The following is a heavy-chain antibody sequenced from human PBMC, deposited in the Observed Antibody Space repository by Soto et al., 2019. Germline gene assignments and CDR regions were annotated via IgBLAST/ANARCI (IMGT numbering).Heavy chain of an antibody. CDR3: ARAISSSWTTRGYYYYYCMDV. CDR2: INSDGSIT. J-gene: IGHJ6*02. D-gene: IGHD6-13*01. V-gene: IGHV3-74*01. CDR1: GFTFSSYW. Sequence: GGSLRLSCAASGFTFSSYWMHCLRQAPGKGLVWVSRINSDGSITSYADSVKGRFTISKDNPKNTLYLQMNSLRAEDTAVYYCARAISSSWTTRGYYYYYCMDVWGQGTTVTVSS.